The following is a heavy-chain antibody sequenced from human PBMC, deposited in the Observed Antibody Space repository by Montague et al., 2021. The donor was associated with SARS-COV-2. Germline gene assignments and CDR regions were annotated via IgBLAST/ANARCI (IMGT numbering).Heavy chain of an antibody. J-gene: IGHJ4*02. CDR1: RVSITPYY. D-gene: IGHD4-23*01. CDR2: IYYGGST. V-gene: IGHV4-59*01. CDR3: ARGGGDYGGNPFDY. Sequence: SETLSLTCTVSRVSITPYYWCWFCQPPGTGLVWIGYIYYGGSTYYMPSLKSRVSFSVDASKNEFSLRLTSVSVADTAVYYCARGGGDYGGNPFDYWGQGTLVTVSS.